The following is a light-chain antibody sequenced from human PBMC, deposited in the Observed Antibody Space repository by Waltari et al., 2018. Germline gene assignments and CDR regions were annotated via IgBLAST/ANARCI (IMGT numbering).Light chain of an antibody. CDR1: TIGIRS. CDR3: QVWDSNNDHAFWV. Sequence: SYVLTQPPPVSVAPGETARTPCGGATIGIRSVHWYQQKPGQAPVLVIYSDTDRPSGIPERFSGSNSGNTATLTISRVEAGDEADYYCQVWDSNNDHAFWVFGGGTNLTVL. V-gene: IGLV3-21*04. J-gene: IGLJ3*02. CDR2: SDT.